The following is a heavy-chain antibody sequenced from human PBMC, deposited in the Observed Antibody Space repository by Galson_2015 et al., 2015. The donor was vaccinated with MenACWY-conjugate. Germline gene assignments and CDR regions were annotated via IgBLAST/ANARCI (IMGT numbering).Heavy chain of an antibody. CDR3: ARREGYYGSGRTFSWFDS. J-gene: IGHJ5*01. D-gene: IGHD3-10*01. V-gene: IGHV3-7*03. CDR2: IKKDGSEK. CDR1: GFTFRNYW. Sequence: SLRLSCAASGFTFRNYWMTWVRQAPGKGLEWVASIKKDGSEKYYVDSVKGRFTISRDNAKNSMYLEMNSLRVEDTAMYFCARREGYYGSGRTFSWFDSWGQGTLVTVSS.